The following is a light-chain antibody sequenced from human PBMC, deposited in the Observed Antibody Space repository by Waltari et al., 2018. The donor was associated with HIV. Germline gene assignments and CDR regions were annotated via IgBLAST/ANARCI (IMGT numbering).Light chain of an antibody. CDR2: SND. CDR3: ATWDDTMSVV. CDR1: PSTIGSNS. J-gene: IGLJ2*01. V-gene: IGLV1-44*01. Sequence: QSPLTQTPSMSGAPGQRVNLSCSGGPSTIGSNSVNCYRQLPGTAPKLLISSNDHRPSSVPVRFSGSKSATSAFLVISGLQSDDEADYYCATWDDTMSVVFGGGTRLTVL.